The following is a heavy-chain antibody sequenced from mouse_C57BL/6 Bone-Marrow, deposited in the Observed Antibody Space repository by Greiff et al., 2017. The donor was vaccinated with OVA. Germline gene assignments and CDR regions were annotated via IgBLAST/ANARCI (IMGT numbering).Heavy chain of an antibody. D-gene: IGHD1-1*01. CDR1: GYTFTSYG. CDR3: ARERVLRSKDY. J-gene: IGHJ2*01. V-gene: IGHV1-81*01. Sequence: VKLVESGAELARPGASVKLSCKASGYTFTSYGISWVKQRTGQGLEWIGEIYPRSGNTYYNEKFKGKATLTADKSSSTAYMELRSLTSEDSAVYFCARERVLRSKDYWGQGTTLTVSS. CDR2: IYPRSGNT.